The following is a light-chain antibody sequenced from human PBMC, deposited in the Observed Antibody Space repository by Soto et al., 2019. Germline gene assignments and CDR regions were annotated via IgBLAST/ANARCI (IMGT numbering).Light chain of an antibody. V-gene: IGLV2-14*01. CDR2: EVS. CDR3: TSYTSSSSLYV. J-gene: IGLJ1*01. CDR1: SGDVGGYNC. Sequence: SVLTQPASVSGSPGQSITISCTGTSGDVGGYNCVSWYQQHPGKAPKLLIYEVSNRPSGVSKRFSGSKSGNTASLTISGLQAEDEADYYCTSYTSSSSLYVFGTGTKVTVL.